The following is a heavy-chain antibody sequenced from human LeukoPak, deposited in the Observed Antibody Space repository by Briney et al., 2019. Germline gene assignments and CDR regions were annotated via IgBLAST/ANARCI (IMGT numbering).Heavy chain of an antibody. V-gene: IGHV1-8*01. Sequence: GASVKVSCKASGYTCTNYEINWVRQGTGQGLEWLGWMNPSSGNTGYAQKFQGRVTMTRDTSISTAYMELSSLRSEDTAVYYCARVAYYYDSAGKSLKFFYGMDVWGQGTTVTVSS. D-gene: IGHD3-22*01. CDR1: GYTCTNYE. CDR2: MNPSSGNT. J-gene: IGHJ6*02. CDR3: ARVAYYYDSAGKSLKFFYGMDV.